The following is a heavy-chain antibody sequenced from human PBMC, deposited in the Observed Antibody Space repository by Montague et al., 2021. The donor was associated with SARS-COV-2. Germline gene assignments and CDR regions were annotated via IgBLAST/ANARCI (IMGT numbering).Heavy chain of an antibody. CDR3: AREAWFGDKTSASEYYGLDV. CDR2: IYTSGST. V-gene: IGHV4-4*07. CDR1: GDSISSYY. Sequence: SETLSLTCTVSGDSISSYYWSWIRQPAGKGLEWIGLIYTSGSTNYNPSLKSRVTMSVDTSKNQFPLKLSSVTAADTAVYYCAREAWFGDKTSASEYYGLDVGGQGTRVTVSS. J-gene: IGHJ6*02. D-gene: IGHD3-10*01.